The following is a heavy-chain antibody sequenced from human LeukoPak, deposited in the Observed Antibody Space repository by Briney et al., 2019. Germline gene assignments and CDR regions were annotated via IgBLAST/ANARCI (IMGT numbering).Heavy chain of an antibody. Sequence: ASVKVSCKASGYTFTSYHITWVRQAPGQGLEWMGWMNPNSGNIGYAQKFQGRVTITRNTSISTAYMELSSLRSEDTAVYYCARVPYDFWSGSRGCFDYWGQGTLVTVSS. CDR2: MNPNSGNI. V-gene: IGHV1-8*03. D-gene: IGHD3-3*01. CDR1: GYTFTSYH. CDR3: ARVPYDFWSGSRGCFDY. J-gene: IGHJ4*02.